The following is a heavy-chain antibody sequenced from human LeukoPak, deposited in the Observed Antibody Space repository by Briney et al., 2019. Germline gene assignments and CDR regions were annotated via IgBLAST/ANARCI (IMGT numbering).Heavy chain of an antibody. J-gene: IGHJ4*02. CDR3: AKDMRFDWTPYYFDY. V-gene: IGHV3-23*01. D-gene: IGHD3-9*01. Sequence: GGSLRLSCAASGSTFSSFAMTWVRQAPGKGLEWVSTIRGSGGSTYYADSVKGRFTISRDNSKNTLYLQMNSLRAEDTAVYYCAKDMRFDWTPYYFDYWGQGTLVTVSS. CDR1: GSTFSSFA. CDR2: IRGSGGST.